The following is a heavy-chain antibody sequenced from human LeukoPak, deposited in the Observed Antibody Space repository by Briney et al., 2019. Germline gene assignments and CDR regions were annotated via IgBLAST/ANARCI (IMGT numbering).Heavy chain of an antibody. Sequence: ASVKVSCKASGYTFISYYMHWVRQAPGQGLEWMGIINPDGGGTTYAQKFQGRVTMTRDTSTSTVYMELSSLRSEDTAVYYCATEPPRSYSGSRECYFDYWGQGTLVTVSS. V-gene: IGHV1-46*01. CDR2: INPDGGGT. D-gene: IGHD1-26*01. CDR3: ATEPPRSYSGSRECYFDY. CDR1: GYTFISYY. J-gene: IGHJ4*02.